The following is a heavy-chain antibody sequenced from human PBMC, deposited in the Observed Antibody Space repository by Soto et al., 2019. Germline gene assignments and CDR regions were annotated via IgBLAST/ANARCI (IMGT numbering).Heavy chain of an antibody. J-gene: IGHJ4*02. CDR1: GFTFSSYG. Sequence: GGSLRLSCAASGFTFSSYGMHWVRQAPGKGLEWVAGISYDGSNKYYADSVKGRFTISRDNSKNTLYLQMNSLRAEDTAVYYCAKGSHRNVNLGYCSSNSCYPFDYWGQGTLVTVSS. CDR3: AKGSHRNVNLGYCSSNSCYPFDY. D-gene: IGHD2-2*01. V-gene: IGHV3-30*18. CDR2: ISYDGSNK.